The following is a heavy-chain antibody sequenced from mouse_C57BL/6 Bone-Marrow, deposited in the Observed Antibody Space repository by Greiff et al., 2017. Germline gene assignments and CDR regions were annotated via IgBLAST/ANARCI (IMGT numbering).Heavy chain of an antibody. CDR2: IDPANGNT. CDR3: ASPYYYGSPPRFS. J-gene: IGHJ3*01. CDR1: GFNIKNTY. D-gene: IGHD1-1*01. Sequence: EVQLQQSVAELVRPGASVKLSCTASGFNIKNTYMHWVKQRPEQGLEWIGRIDPANGNTKYAPKFPGKATITADTSSKTAYLQLSSLTSEDTAIYYCASPYYYGSPPRFSWGQGTLVTVSA. V-gene: IGHV14-3*01.